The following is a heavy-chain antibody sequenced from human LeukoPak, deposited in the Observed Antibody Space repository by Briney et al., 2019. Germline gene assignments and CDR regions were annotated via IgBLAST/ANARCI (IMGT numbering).Heavy chain of an antibody. V-gene: IGHV3-33*01. CDR3: ARDRQWLVPNYHFDY. J-gene: IGHJ4*02. CDR2: TWYDGSNK. D-gene: IGHD6-19*01. CDR1: GFTFSSYG. Sequence: PGGSLRLSCAASGFTFSSYGMHCVRQAPGKGLERVAVTWYDGSNKYYADSVKGRFTISRDNSKNTLYLRMSSLRAEERAVFYCARDRQWLVPNYHFDYWGQGNLVTVSS.